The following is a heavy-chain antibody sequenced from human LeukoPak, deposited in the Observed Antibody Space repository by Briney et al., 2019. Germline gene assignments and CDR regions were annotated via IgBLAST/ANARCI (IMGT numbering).Heavy chain of an antibody. Sequence: ASVKVSCKASGYTFTSYGISWVRQAPGQGLEWMGWISAYNGNTNYAQKLQGRVTMTTDTSTSTAYMELRSLRSDDTAVYYCARLHIAAADTGAIYYYYYYYMDVWGKGTTVTVSS. V-gene: IGHV1-18*01. CDR3: ARLHIAAADTGAIYYYYYYYMDV. J-gene: IGHJ6*03. D-gene: IGHD6-13*01. CDR2: ISAYNGNT. CDR1: GYTFTSYG.